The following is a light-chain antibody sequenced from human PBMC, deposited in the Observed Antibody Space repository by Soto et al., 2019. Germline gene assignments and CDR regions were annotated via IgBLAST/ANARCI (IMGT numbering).Light chain of an antibody. V-gene: IGLV1-44*01. CDR1: NYNIGRNA. CDR3: ASWDDSLNGSCV. Sequence: QPVLTQPPSASGTPGQRVTISCSGSNYNIGRNAVSWYQQLPGTAPKLLIYSNNQRPSGVPDRFSGSKSGTSASLAISGLQSEDEADYYCASWDDSLNGSCVFGTGTKLTVL. CDR2: SNN. J-gene: IGLJ1*01.